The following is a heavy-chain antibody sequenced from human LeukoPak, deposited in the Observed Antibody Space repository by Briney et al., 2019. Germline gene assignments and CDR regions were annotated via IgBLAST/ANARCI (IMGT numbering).Heavy chain of an antibody. Sequence: SETLSLTCTVSGGPISSYYWSWIRQPAGKGLEWIGRIYTSGSTNYNPSLKSRVTMSVDTSKNQFSLKLSSVTAADTAVYYCAREGSNYYYDSSGYLNWFDPWGQGTLVTVSS. CDR2: IYTSGST. D-gene: IGHD3-22*01. CDR1: GGPISSYY. V-gene: IGHV4-4*07. J-gene: IGHJ5*02. CDR3: AREGSNYYYDSSGYLNWFDP.